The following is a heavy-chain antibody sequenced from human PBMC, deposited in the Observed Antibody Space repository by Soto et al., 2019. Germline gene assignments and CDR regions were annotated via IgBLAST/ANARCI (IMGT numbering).Heavy chain of an antibody. CDR1: GGSIGGGGCY. V-gene: IGHV4-31*03. Sequence: PSETLCLTCTVSGGSIGGGGCYWSWIRQHPGKGLEWIGYIYYSGSTYYNPSLKSRVTISVDTSKNQFSLKLSSVTAADTAVYYCARTSYDSSGTAADPWGQGTLVTVSS. CDR3: ARTSYDSSGTAADP. J-gene: IGHJ5*02. CDR2: IYYSGST. D-gene: IGHD3-22*01.